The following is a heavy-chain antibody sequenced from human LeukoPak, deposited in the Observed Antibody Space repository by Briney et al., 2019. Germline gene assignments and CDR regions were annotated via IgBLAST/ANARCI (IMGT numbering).Heavy chain of an antibody. CDR2: IRYVGSNK. D-gene: IGHD6-19*01. J-gene: IGHJ2*01. Sequence: GGSLRLSCAASGFTFGSYGMHWVRQAPGKGLEWVAFIRYVGSNKYYADSVKGRFTISRDNSKNTLYLQMNSLRAEDTAVYYCAEDRGSGWYGEYFDLWGRGTLVTVSS. CDR3: AEDRGSGWYGEYFDL. CDR1: GFTFGSYG. V-gene: IGHV3-30*02.